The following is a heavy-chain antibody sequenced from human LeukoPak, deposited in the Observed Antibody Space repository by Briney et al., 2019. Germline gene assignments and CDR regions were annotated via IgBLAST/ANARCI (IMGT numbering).Heavy chain of an antibody. D-gene: IGHD2-2*01. CDR1: GYTFNSYG. CDR2: ISAYSGST. CDR3: ATVGYCSSTSCSDYYGMDV. V-gene: IGHV1-18*01. J-gene: IGHJ6*02. Sequence: ASVKVSCKASGYTFNSYGISWVRQAPGQGLEWMGWISAYSGSTNYAQKLQGRVTMTKDTSTSTAYMELRSLRSDDTAVYYCATVGYCSSTSCSDYYGMDVWGQGTTVTVSS.